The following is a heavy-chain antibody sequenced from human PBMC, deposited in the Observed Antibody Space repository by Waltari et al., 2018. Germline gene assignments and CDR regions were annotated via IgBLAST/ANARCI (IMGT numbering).Heavy chain of an antibody. Sequence: QVQLQESGPGLVKPSETLSLTCTVPGGSISSYYWSWIRQPPGKGLEWIGYIYYSGSTNYNPSLKSRVTISVDTSKNQFSLKLSSVTAADTAVYYCAREGLLWFGESSYGMDVWGQGTTVTVSS. D-gene: IGHD3-10*01. CDR2: IYYSGST. V-gene: IGHV4-59*01. J-gene: IGHJ6*02. CDR3: AREGLLWFGESSYGMDV. CDR1: GGSISSYY.